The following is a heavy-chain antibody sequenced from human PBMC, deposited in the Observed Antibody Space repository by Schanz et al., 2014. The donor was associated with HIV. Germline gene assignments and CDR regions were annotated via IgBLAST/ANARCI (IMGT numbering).Heavy chain of an antibody. CDR3: ARDLHDYGDARTDY. D-gene: IGHD4-17*01. J-gene: IGHJ4*02. V-gene: IGHV3-33*05. CDR1: GFTFSNYG. CDR2: ISYDGRNK. Sequence: QVQLVESGGGVVQPGRSLRLSCAASGFTFSNYGMHWVRQAPGKGLEWVAVISYDGRNKCFGDSVKGRITISRDNSKNTLYLQMKSLRVEDTAVYYCARDLHDYGDARTDYWGQGILVTVSS.